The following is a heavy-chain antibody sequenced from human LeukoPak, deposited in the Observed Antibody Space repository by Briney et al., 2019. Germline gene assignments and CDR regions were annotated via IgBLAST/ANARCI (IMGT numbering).Heavy chain of an antibody. D-gene: IGHD1-14*01. Sequence: SETLSLTCTVSGGSMSSYYWSWMRQPPGKGVEWIGYIYYSGRTNYNPSLKGRVTISVDTSKNQFSLKLSSVTAADTAVYYCARHDRYPGAFDIWGQGTMVTVSS. CDR1: GGSMSSYY. V-gene: IGHV4-59*08. J-gene: IGHJ3*02. CDR2: IYYSGRT. CDR3: ARHDRYPGAFDI.